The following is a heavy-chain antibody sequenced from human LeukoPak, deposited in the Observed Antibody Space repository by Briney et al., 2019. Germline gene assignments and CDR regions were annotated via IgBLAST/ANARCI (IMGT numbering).Heavy chain of an antibody. CDR3: ARVLTEDTAMVAVDY. D-gene: IGHD5-18*01. Sequence: ASVKVSCKASGYTFTSYYMHWVRQAPGQGLEWMGWINPNSGGTNYAQKFQGRVTMTRDTSISTVYMELSSLRSEDTAVYYCARVLTEDTAMVAVDYWGQGTLVTVSS. CDR2: INPNSGGT. J-gene: IGHJ4*02. CDR1: GYTFTSYY. V-gene: IGHV1-2*02.